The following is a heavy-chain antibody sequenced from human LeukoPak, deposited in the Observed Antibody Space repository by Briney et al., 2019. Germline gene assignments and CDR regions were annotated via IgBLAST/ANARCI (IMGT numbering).Heavy chain of an antibody. D-gene: IGHD5-18*01. J-gene: IGHJ4*02. CDR3: ARGSVDTAMVHYFDY. CDR1: GGSISSYY. Sequence: SSETLSLTCTVSGGSISSYYWSWIRQPPGKGLEWIGYIYYSGSTNYNPSHKSRVTISVDTSKNQFSLKLSSVTAADTAVYYCARGSVDTAMVHYFDYWGQGTLVTVSS. V-gene: IGHV4-59*01. CDR2: IYYSGST.